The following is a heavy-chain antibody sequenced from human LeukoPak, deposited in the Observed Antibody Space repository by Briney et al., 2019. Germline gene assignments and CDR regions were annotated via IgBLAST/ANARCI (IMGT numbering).Heavy chain of an antibody. CDR2: ISSDGNNK. D-gene: IGHD2-15*01. V-gene: IGHV3-30-3*02. CDR1: GFTFSSYA. CDR3: AKTSVGEGRIIASGYFDK. J-gene: IGHJ4*02. Sequence: GGSLRLSCAASGFTFSSYAMHWVRQAPGKGLEWVAVISSDGNNKYYADSVKGRFTISRDNSKNTLYLQMNSLRAEDTAVYYCAKTSVGEGRIIASGYFDKWGQGTLVTVSS.